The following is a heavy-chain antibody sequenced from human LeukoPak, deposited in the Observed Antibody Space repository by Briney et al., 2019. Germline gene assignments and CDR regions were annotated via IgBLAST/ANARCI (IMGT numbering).Heavy chain of an antibody. CDR1: GFTFSSYW. J-gene: IGHJ5*02. D-gene: IGHD4-17*01. CDR3: ARGDDYGDYNNWFDP. Sequence: GGSLRLSCAASGFTFSSYWMSWVRQAPGKGLEWVANIKQDGSEKYYVDSVKGRFTISRDNAKNSLYLQMNSLRAEDTAVYYCARGDDYGDYNNWFDPWGQGTLVTVSS. CDR2: IKQDGSEK. V-gene: IGHV3-7*01.